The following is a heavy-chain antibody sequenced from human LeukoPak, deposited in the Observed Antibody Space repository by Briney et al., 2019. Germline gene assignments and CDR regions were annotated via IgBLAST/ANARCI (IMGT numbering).Heavy chain of an antibody. J-gene: IGHJ6*03. CDR1: GYSISSGYY. V-gene: IGHV4-38-2*02. Sequence: SETLSLTCTVSGYSISSGYYWGWIRQPPGKGLEWIGSIYHSGSTYYNPSLKSRATISVDTSKNQFSLKLSSVTAADTAVYYCARTLESTEGVYSMDVWGKRTTVTVSS. CDR3: ARTLESTEGVYSMDV. CDR2: IYHSGST.